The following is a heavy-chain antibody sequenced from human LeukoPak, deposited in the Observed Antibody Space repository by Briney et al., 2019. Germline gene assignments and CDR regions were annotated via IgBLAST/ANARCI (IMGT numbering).Heavy chain of an antibody. D-gene: IGHD5/OR15-5a*01. J-gene: IGHJ3*02. V-gene: IGHV3-13*01. CDR1: GFTFRDYD. Sequence: PGGSLRLSCAASGFTFRDYDMHWVRHAPGRGLEWVSAIGIGDDTHYPDSVKGRFTISRENAKNSLYLQMSSLRDGDTAMYYCVRGGIRVSGIDAFDIWGQGTMVTVSS. CDR3: VRGGIRVSGIDAFDI. CDR2: IGIGDDT.